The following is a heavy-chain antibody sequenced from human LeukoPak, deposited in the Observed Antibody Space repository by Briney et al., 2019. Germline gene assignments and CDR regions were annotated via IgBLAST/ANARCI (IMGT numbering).Heavy chain of an antibody. CDR1: GFTYSSYG. J-gene: IGHJ4*02. Sequence: QPGRSLRLSCAASGFTYSSYGMHGLPQAPGKGLEWVAVISYDGSNKYYADSVKGRFTISRDNSKNTLYLQMNSLRAEDTAVYYCAKDHIAVLRYFDWFDYWGQGTLVTVSS. CDR3: AKDHIAVLRYFDWFDY. V-gene: IGHV3-30*18. CDR2: ISYDGSNK. D-gene: IGHD3-9*01.